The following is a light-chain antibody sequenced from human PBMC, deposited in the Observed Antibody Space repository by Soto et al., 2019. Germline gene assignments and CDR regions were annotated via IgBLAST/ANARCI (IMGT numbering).Light chain of an antibody. CDR1: SSDVGSYNL. J-gene: IGLJ2*01. CDR3: CSYAGSSTHVV. V-gene: IGLV2-23*01. CDR2: EGS. Sequence: QSALTQPAPVSGSPGQSITISCTGTSSDVGSYNLVSWYQQHPGKAPKLMIYEGSKRPSGVSNRFFGSKSGNTASLTISGLQAEDEADYYCCSYAGSSTHVVFGGGTKVTVL.